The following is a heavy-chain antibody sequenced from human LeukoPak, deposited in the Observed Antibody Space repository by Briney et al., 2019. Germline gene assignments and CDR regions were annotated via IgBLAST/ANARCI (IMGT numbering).Heavy chain of an antibody. CDR1: GGSFSGYY. D-gene: IGHD2-15*01. CDR3: ATLWDCSGGSCYPYNWFDP. Sequence: SETLSLTCAVYGGSFSGYYWSWIRQPPGKGLEWIGEINHSGSTNYNPSLKSRVTISVDTSKNQFSLKLSPVTAADTAVYYCATLWDCSGGSCYPYNWFDPWGQGTLVTVSS. CDR2: INHSGST. V-gene: IGHV4-34*01. J-gene: IGHJ5*02.